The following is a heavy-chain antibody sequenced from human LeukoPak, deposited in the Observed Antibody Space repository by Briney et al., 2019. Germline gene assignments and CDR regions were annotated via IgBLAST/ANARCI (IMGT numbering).Heavy chain of an antibody. D-gene: IGHD6-19*01. V-gene: IGHV3-7*05. CDR2: IKQDGSEE. CDR3: VGGTGWRLDS. J-gene: IGHJ1*01. CDR1: GFTFSTYW. Sequence: PRGSPRLSCAASGFTFSTYWTNWVRQAPGKGLEWVAIIKQDGSEEFYVDSVKGRFIISRDNAKNSLYLQMNSLRVEDTAVYYCVGGTGWRLDSWGQGTLVTVSS.